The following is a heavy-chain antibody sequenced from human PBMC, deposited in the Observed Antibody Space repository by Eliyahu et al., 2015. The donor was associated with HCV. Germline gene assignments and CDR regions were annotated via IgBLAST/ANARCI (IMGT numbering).Heavy chain of an antibody. CDR1: GGTFSSYA. V-gene: IGHV1-69*01. CDR3: ARDHRPAAIGRPYNWFDP. CDR2: INPIFGXA. D-gene: IGHD2-2*02. J-gene: IGHJ5*02. Sequence: QVQLVQSGAEVKKPGSSVKVSCKASGGTFSSYAISWVRQAPGQGLEWMGGINPIFGXANYAQKFQGRVTITADESTSTAYMELSSLRSEDTAVYYCARDHRPAAIGRPYNWFDPWGQGTLVTVSS.